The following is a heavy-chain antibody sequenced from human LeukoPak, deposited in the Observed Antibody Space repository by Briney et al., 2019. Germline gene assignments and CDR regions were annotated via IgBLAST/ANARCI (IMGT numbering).Heavy chain of an antibody. D-gene: IGHD1-26*01. CDR1: GFTFNRYG. J-gene: IGHJ4*02. V-gene: IGHV3-30*18. CDR3: ANVGLLVGATVGH. CDR2: ISNDGRNK. Sequence: GRSLRLSCAASGFTFNRYGMHWVRQAPDKGLEWVTSISNDGRNKYYADSVKDRFTISRDNSKNTLYLQMNSLRAEDTAIYYCANVGLLVGATVGHWGQGTLVTVSS.